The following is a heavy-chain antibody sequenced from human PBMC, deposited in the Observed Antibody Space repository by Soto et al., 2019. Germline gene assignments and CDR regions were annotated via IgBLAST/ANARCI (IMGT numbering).Heavy chain of an antibody. V-gene: IGHV3-33*06. CDR1: GFTFSTYG. Sequence: GGSLILSCAASGFTFSTYGMHWVRQAPGKGLEWVALIWSDGSNKYYADSVKGRFTISRDNSKKTLYLQMNSLRAEDTAVYYCTKDLAPGIPRGLDVWGQGTLVTVSS. CDR3: TKDLAPGIPRGLDV. D-gene: IGHD2-21*02. CDR2: IWSDGSNK. J-gene: IGHJ4*02.